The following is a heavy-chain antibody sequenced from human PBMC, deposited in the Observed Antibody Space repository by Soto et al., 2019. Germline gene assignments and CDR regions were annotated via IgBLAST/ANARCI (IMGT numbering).Heavy chain of an antibody. CDR1: GYTFTSYY. V-gene: IGHV1-46*03. D-gene: IGHD3-22*01. J-gene: IGHJ4*02. CDR2: INPSGGST. Sequence: ASVKVSCKASGYTFTSYYMHWVRQAPGQGLEWMGIINPSGGSTSYAQKFQGRVTMTRDTSTSTVYMELSSLRSEDTAVYYFAREAYYYDSSGYSRYFDYWGQGTLVTVSS. CDR3: AREAYYYDSSGYSRYFDY.